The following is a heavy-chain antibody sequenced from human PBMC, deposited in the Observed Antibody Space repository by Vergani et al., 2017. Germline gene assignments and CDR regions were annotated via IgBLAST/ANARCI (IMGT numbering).Heavy chain of an antibody. Sequence: QVQLQQWGGGLLKPSETLSLTCVVNGGSFTSYHWTWIRQSPGEGLGWVGDFEHTGRPDYNPSLKSRLTMSVEKSRNQFSLTLNSVPATDTAIYFCARVNTETNGHLYYYYYIDVLGQGTAVTVS. J-gene: IGHJ6*03. V-gene: IGHV4-34*01. CDR2: FEHTGRP. CDR3: ARVNTETNGHLYYYYYIDV. D-gene: IGHD4-11*01. CDR1: GGSFTSYH.